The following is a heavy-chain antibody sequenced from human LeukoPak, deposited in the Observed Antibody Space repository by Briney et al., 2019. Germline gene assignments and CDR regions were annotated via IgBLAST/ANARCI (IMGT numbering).Heavy chain of an antibody. Sequence: SETLSLTCTVSGGSLSSSSSYWGWIRQPPGKGLEWIGSIYYSGCTYYNPSLKSRVTISVDTSKNQFSLLLSSVTAADTAVYYCARLLTSRHSGWYYFDYWGQGTLVTVSS. J-gene: IGHJ4*02. D-gene: IGHD6-19*01. CDR1: GGSLSSSSSY. CDR2: IYYSGCT. CDR3: ARLLTSRHSGWYYFDY. V-gene: IGHV4-39*01.